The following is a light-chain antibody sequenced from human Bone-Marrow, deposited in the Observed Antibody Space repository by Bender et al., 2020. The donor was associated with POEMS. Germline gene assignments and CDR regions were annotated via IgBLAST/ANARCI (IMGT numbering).Light chain of an antibody. J-gene: IGLJ2*01. CDR1: SSDVGGYNY. CDR3: GSYTTTSALIL. V-gene: IGLV2-14*03. Sequence: QSALTQPPSASGSPGQSVTISCTGTSSDVGGYNYVSWYQHRPGKGPKLIIFNVSDRPSGISHRFSGSKSGNTASLTISGLQAEDEADYFCGSYTTTSALILFGGGTTLTVL. CDR2: NVS.